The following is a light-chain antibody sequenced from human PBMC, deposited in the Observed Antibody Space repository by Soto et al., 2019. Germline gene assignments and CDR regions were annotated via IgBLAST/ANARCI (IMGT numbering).Light chain of an antibody. CDR1: QSVSSNY. V-gene: IGKV3-20*01. CDR2: GAS. Sequence: EIVLTQSPGTLSLSPGERATLSCRASQSVSSNYLAWYQQKPGLAPRLLIYGASTRATGIPDRVSGSGSGTDFTLTISTLEPEDFAVYYCQQYGSSPLTFGGGTKVEIK. CDR3: QQYGSSPLT. J-gene: IGKJ4*01.